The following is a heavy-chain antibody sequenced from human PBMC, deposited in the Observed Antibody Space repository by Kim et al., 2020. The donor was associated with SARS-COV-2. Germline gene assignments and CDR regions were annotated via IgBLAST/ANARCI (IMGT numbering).Heavy chain of an antibody. Sequence: SETLSLTCTVSGGSISSYYWSWIRQPPGKGLEWIGYIYYSGSTNYNPSLKSRVTISVDTSKNQFSLKLSSVTAADTAVYYCARDSKYDFWSGSYYYYMDVWGKGTTVTVSS. CDR3: ARDSKYDFWSGSYYYYMDV. CDR2: IYYSGST. D-gene: IGHD3-3*01. CDR1: GGSISSYY. V-gene: IGHV4-59*01. J-gene: IGHJ6*03.